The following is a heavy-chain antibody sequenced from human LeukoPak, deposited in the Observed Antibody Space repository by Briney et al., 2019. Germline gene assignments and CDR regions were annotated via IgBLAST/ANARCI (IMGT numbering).Heavy chain of an antibody. Sequence: QPGGSLRLSCAASGLTFNRYRMNWVRQAPAKGLEWVLYISSSSNTIYYSDPVKGRFTISRDNAKNSLNLQMNSLRAEDTAVYYCARDRRQIVATTNTFDYWGQGTLVTVSS. CDR2: ISSSSNTI. D-gene: IGHD5-12*01. J-gene: IGHJ4*02. V-gene: IGHV3-48*04. CDR1: GLTFNRYR. CDR3: ARDRRQIVATTNTFDY.